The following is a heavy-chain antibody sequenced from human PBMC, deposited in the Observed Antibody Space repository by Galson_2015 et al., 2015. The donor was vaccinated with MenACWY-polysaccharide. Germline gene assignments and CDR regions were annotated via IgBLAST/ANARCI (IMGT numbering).Heavy chain of an antibody. Sequence: SLRLSCAASGFTFSSYWMHWVRQAPGKGLVWVSRINSDGSSTSYADSVKGRFTISRDNAKNTLYLQMNSLRAEDTAVYYCARGGITIFGVVSDYWGQGTLVTVSS. CDR3: ARGGITIFGVVSDY. D-gene: IGHD3-3*01. CDR1: GFTFSSYW. CDR2: INSDGSST. J-gene: IGHJ4*02. V-gene: IGHV3-74*01.